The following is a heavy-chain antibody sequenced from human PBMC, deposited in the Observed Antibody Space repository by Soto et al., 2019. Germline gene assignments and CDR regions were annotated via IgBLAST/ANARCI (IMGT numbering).Heavy chain of an antibody. CDR2: IIPLLGTT. CDR3: ATRIAARPDYFDS. Sequence: WASVKVSCKASGGTFRSYVISWVRQAPGQGLEWMGGIIPLLGTTNLAQKFQGRVTISADESTSTAYMDLSSLRSEDTGVYYCATRIAARPDYFDSWGRGTLVTVSS. CDR1: GGTFRSYV. V-gene: IGHV1-69*13. J-gene: IGHJ4*02. D-gene: IGHD6-6*01.